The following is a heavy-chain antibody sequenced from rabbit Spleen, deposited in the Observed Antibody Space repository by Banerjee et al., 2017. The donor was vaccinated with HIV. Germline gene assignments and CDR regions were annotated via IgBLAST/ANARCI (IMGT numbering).Heavy chain of an antibody. CDR3: ARDTGSSFSSYGMDL. Sequence: QSLEESGGGPVKPGASLTLTCKASGFSFNSGYDMCWVRQAPGKGLEWIACVYAGSSGSTYSATWAKGRFTCSKTSSTTVTLQMTSLTVADTATYFCARDTGSSFSSYGMDLWGPGTLVTVS. D-gene: IGHD8-1*01. CDR2: VYAGSSGST. CDR1: GFSFNSGYD. V-gene: IGHV1S40*01. J-gene: IGHJ6*01.